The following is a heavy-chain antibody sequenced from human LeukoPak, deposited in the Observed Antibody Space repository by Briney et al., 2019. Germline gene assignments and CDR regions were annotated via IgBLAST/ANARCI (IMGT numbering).Heavy chain of an antibody. CDR2: ISGSGGST. CDR3: AKGEYGSGYYYMDV. CDR1: GFTSSSYA. D-gene: IGHD3-10*01. Sequence: GGSLRLSCAASGFTSSSYAMSWVRQAPGKGLEWVSAISGSGGSTYYADSVKGRFTISRDNSKNTLYLQMNSLRAEDTAVYYCAKGEYGSGYYYMDVWGKGTTVTVSS. V-gene: IGHV3-23*01. J-gene: IGHJ6*03.